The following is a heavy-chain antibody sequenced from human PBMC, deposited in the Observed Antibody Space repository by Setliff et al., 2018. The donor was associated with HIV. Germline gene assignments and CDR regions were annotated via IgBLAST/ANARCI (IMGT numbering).Heavy chain of an antibody. V-gene: IGHV4-59*11. D-gene: IGHD3-16*01. J-gene: IGHJ6*02. CDR1: GVSINLHH. CDR2: VSDTGTT. CDR3: ARHKVISKLGGLIQDYFYYGLDA. Sequence: SETLSLTCSVYGVSINLHHWSWIRQSPGKGLECIGSVSDTGTTNYNPSLRSRVTISSDTSKNQISLRLTSVTAADTSLYFCARHKVISKLGGLIQDYFYYGLDAWGQGTTVTVSS.